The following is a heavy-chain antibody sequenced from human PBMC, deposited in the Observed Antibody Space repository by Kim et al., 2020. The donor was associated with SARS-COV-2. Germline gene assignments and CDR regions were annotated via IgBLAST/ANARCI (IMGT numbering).Heavy chain of an antibody. CDR3: ARQVEYGRSSSLIWFDP. V-gene: IGHV4-39*01. Sequence: SETLSLTCTVSGGSISSSSYYWGWIRQPPGKGLEWIGSIYYSGSTYYNPSLKSRVTISVDTSKNQFSLKLSSVTAADTAVYYCARQVEYGRSSSLIWFDPWGQGTLVTVSS. CDR2: IYYSGST. D-gene: IGHD6-13*01. J-gene: IGHJ5*02. CDR1: GGSISSSSYY.